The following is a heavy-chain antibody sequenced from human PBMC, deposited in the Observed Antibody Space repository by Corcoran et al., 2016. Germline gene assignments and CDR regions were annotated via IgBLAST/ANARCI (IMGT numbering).Heavy chain of an antibody. V-gene: IGHV1-3*01. CDR3: ARGGNRLNYYYGMDV. Sequence: QVQLVQSGAEVKKPGASVKVSCKASGYTFTSYAMHWVRQAPGQRLEWMGWINAGNGNTKYSQKFQGRVTITRDTSASTAYMELSSLRSEDTAVYYCARGGNRLNYYYGMDVWGQGTTVTVSS. CDR2: INAGNGNT. CDR1: GYTFTSYA. J-gene: IGHJ6*02. D-gene: IGHD2-15*01.